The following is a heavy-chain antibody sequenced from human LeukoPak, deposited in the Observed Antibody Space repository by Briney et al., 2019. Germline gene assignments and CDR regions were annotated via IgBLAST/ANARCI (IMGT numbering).Heavy chain of an antibody. V-gene: IGHV1-69*13. CDR3: AREGEYYYDSSGYYRTGFDP. D-gene: IGHD3-22*01. Sequence: SVKVSCKASGGTFSSYAISWVRQAPGQGLEWMGGIIPIFGTANYAQKFQGRVTITADESTSTAYMELSSLRSGDTAVYYCAREGEYYYDSSGYYRTGFDPWGQGTLVTVSS. CDR2: IIPIFGTA. J-gene: IGHJ5*02. CDR1: GGTFSSYA.